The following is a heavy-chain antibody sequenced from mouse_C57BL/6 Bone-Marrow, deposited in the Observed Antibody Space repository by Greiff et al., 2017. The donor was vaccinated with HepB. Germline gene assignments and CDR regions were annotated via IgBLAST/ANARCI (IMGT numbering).Heavy chain of an antibody. J-gene: IGHJ1*03. V-gene: IGHV5-6*01. D-gene: IGHD2-4*01. Sequence: EVKLVESGGDLVKPGGSLKLSCAASGFTFSSYGMSWVRQTPDKRLEWVATISSGGSYTYYPDSVKGRFTISRDNAKNTLYLQMSSLKSEDTAMYYCARHGDYDPYWYFDVWGTGTTVTVSS. CDR3: ARHGDYDPYWYFDV. CDR2: ISSGGSYT. CDR1: GFTFSSYG.